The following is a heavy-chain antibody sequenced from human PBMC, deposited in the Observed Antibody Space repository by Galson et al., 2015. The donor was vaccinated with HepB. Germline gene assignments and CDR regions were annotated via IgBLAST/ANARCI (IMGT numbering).Heavy chain of an antibody. J-gene: IGHJ4*02. D-gene: IGHD4-11*01. CDR1: GVIFDNYA. V-gene: IGHV3-23*01. CDR2: ISGNGRSD. CDR3: AKRPASLVTFDY. Sequence: SLRLSCAVSGVIFDNYAMSWVRQAPGKGLERVSTISGNGRSDYYADSLKGRFTISRDNSKNTLFLQVNTLRVEDTAVYYCAKRPASLVTFDYWGQGTLVTVSS.